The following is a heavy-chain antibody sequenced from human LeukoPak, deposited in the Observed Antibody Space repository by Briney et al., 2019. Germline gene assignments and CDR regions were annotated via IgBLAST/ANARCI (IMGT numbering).Heavy chain of an antibody. CDR2: IYHSGST. CDR3: ARSGTSRYYFYGMDV. Sequence: PSETLSLTCAVSGGSISSGGYSWSWIRQPPGKGLEWIGYIYHSGSTYYNPSLKSRVTISVDTSKNQFSLKLNSVTATDTAVYYCARSGTSRYYFYGMDVWGQGTTVTVSS. V-gene: IGHV4-30-2*01. D-gene: IGHD3-9*01. J-gene: IGHJ6*02. CDR1: GGSISSGGYS.